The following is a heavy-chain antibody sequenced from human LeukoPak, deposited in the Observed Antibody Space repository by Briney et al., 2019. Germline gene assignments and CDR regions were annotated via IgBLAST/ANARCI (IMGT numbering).Heavy chain of an antibody. Sequence: GGSLRLSCAASGFTFSDYYMSWIRQAPGKGLEWVSYISSSSSYTNYADSVKGRFTISRDNAKNSLYLQMNSLRAEDTAVYYCARGRAAMVPLFDYWGQGTLVTVSS. V-gene: IGHV3-11*06. CDR2: ISSSSSYT. CDR3: ARGRAAMVPLFDY. D-gene: IGHD5-18*01. J-gene: IGHJ4*02. CDR1: GFTFSDYY.